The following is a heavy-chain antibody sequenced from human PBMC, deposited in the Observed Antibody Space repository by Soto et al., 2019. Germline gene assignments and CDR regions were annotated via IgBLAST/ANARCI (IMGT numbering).Heavy chain of an antibody. D-gene: IGHD2-8*01. Sequence: QVQLQESGPGLVKPSETLSLTCTVSGGSISSYYWSWIRQPPGKGLEWIGYIYYSGSTNHNPSLRSRVTISVDTSKNQFSLKLSSVTAADTAVYYCARGDVLMVYAIDLWGQGTLVTVSS. CDR2: IYYSGST. CDR3: ARGDVLMVYAIDL. CDR1: GGSISSYY. V-gene: IGHV4-59*01. J-gene: IGHJ4*02.